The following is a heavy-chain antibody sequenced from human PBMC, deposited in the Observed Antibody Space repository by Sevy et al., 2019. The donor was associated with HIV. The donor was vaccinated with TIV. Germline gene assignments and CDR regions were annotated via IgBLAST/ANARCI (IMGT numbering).Heavy chain of an antibody. CDR1: GFTFSSYG. J-gene: IGHJ6*02. Sequence: GGSLRPSCAASGFTFSSYGMHWVRQAPGKGLEWVAVISYDGSNKYYVDSVKGRFTISRDNSKNTLYLQMNSLRAEDTAVYYCAKEGAYYYDSSGYYYDYYYGMDVWGQGTTVTVSS. V-gene: IGHV3-30*18. CDR2: ISYDGSNK. CDR3: AKEGAYYYDSSGYYYDYYYGMDV. D-gene: IGHD3-22*01.